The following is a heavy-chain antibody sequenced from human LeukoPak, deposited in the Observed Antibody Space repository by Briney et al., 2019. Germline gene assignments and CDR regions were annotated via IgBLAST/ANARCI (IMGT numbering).Heavy chain of an antibody. J-gene: IGHJ5*02. CDR2: IWYDGSNK. CDR3: ATVNH. Sequence: GGSLRLSCAASGFTVSDNYMTWVRQAPGKGLEWVAVIWYDGSNKYYADSVKGRFTISRDNSKNTLYLQMNSLRAEDTAVYYCATVNHWGQGTLVTVSS. V-gene: IGHV3-33*08. CDR1: GFTVSDNY.